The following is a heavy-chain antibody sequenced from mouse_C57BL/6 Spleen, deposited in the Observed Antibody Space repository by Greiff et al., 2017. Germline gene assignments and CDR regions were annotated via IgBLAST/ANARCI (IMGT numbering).Heavy chain of an antibody. CDR3: ASLSTGTRYFDG. J-gene: IGHJ1*03. V-gene: IGHV1-55*01. D-gene: IGHD4-1*02. Sequence: VQLQQSGAELVKPGASVKMSCKASGYTFTSYWITWVKQRPGQGLVGIGDIYPGSGSTNYNEKFKSKATLTVDTSSSTAYMQLSSLTSEDSAVYYCASLSTGTRYFDGWGTGTTVTVSS. CDR1: GYTFTSYW. CDR2: IYPGSGST.